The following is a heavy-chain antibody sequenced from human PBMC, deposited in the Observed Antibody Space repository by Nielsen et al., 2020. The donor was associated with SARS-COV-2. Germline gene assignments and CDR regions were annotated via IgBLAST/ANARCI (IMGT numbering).Heavy chain of an antibody. CDR3: AREEGYYDSGSILYNYYYYMDV. D-gene: IGHD3-10*01. CDR2: ISYDGSNK. Sequence: WIRQPPGKGLEWVAVISYDGSNKYYADSVKGRFTISRDNSKNTLYLQMNSLRVEDTAVYYCAREEGYYDSGSILYNYYYYMDVWGKGATVTVSS. J-gene: IGHJ6*03. V-gene: IGHV3-30-3*01.